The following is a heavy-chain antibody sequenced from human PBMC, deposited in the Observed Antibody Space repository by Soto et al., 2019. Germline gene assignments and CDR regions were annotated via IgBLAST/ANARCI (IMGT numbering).Heavy chain of an antibody. CDR1: GGSFSGYY. CDR3: ARPRARTGYCSGGSCYAYYFDY. CDR2: INHSGST. V-gene: IGHV4-34*01. D-gene: IGHD2-15*01. J-gene: IGHJ4*02. Sequence: QVQLQQWGAGLLKPSETLSLTCAVYGGSFSGYYWSWIRQPPGKGLEWIGEINHSGSTNYNPSLKSRVTISVDTSKYQFSLKLSSVTAADTAVYYCARPRARTGYCSGGSCYAYYFDYWGQGTLVTVSS.